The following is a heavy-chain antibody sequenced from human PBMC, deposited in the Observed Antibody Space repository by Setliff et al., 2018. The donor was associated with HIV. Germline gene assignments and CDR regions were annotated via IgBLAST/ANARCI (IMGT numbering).Heavy chain of an antibody. Sequence: PSETLSLTCTVSGYSISSGYYWGWIRQPPGKGLEWIGSIYHSGSTYYNPSLKSRVTISVDTSKNQFSLKLSSVTAADTAVYYCARVSRGIVGATWGDWFDPWGQGTLVTVSS. CDR1: GYSISSGYY. D-gene: IGHD1-26*01. V-gene: IGHV4-38-2*02. J-gene: IGHJ5*02. CDR2: IYHSGST. CDR3: ARVSRGIVGATWGDWFDP.